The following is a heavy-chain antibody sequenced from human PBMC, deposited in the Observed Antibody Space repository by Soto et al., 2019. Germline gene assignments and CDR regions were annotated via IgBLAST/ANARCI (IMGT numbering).Heavy chain of an antibody. Sequence: QVQLVQSGAEVKKPGASVKVSCKASGYTFTAYYMHWVRQAPGQGLEWVGWINSTSGVTKNAQNIQDRVAMTKDTYSSAAYMELSSLRSDDTAVYHCARVGIAAPGSGEYGMDVWGQGSTVNVSS. D-gene: IGHD6-13*01. CDR1: GYTFTAYY. CDR3: ARVGIAAPGSGEYGMDV. CDR2: INSTSGVT. V-gene: IGHV1-2*02. J-gene: IGHJ6*02.